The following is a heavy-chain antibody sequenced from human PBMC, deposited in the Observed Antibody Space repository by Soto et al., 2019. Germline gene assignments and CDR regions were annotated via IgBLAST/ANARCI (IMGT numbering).Heavy chain of an antibody. V-gene: IGHV3-30*18. CDR3: AKSPNFYCSSPNCYKYYFDY. Sequence: QDHLVESGGGVVQPGTSLRLSCAASGFTFNTYGMHWVRQAPGKGLEWEAVISYDGSDKFYADSVKGRFTISRDNSKNALYLQMSSLRPEDTAIYYCAKSPNFYCSSPNCYKYYFDYWGQGTLVTVSS. CDR2: ISYDGSDK. D-gene: IGHD2-2*02. CDR1: GFTFNTYG. J-gene: IGHJ4*02.